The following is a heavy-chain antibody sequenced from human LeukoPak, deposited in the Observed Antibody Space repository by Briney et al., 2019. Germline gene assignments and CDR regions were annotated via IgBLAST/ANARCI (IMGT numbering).Heavy chain of an antibody. Sequence: GGSLRLSCAASGFTFSSYAMSWVRQAPGKGLEWVSAISGSGVSTYYADSVKGQFTISRDNSKNTLYLQMNSLRAEDTAVYYCAKLGVIIVQPIDYWGQGTLVTVSS. V-gene: IGHV3-23*01. CDR1: GFTFSSYA. D-gene: IGHD3-10*01. J-gene: IGHJ4*02. CDR3: AKLGVIIVQPIDY. CDR2: ISGSGVST.